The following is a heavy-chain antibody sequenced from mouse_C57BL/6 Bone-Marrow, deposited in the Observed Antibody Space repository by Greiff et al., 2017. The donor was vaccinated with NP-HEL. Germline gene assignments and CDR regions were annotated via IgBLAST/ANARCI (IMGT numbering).Heavy chain of an antibody. Sequence: EVKLMESGGDLVKPGGSLKLSCAASGFTFSSYGMSWVRQTPDQRLEWVATISSGGSYTYYPARVKGRFTISRDNAKNTLYLQMSSLKSEDTAMYYCARHTFAYWGQGTLVTVSA. CDR3: ARHTFAY. J-gene: IGHJ3*01. CDR2: ISSGGSYT. CDR1: GFTFSSYG. V-gene: IGHV5-6*01.